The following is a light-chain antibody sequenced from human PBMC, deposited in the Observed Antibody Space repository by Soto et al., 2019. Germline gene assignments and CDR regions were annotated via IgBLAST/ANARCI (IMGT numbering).Light chain of an antibody. CDR2: DAS. CDR3: QQYNSYSPWT. V-gene: IGKV1-5*01. CDR1: QSISSW. J-gene: IGKJ1*01. Sequence: IQMPQSPSTLSASVGDRVTITCRASQSISSWLAWYQQKPGRAPKLLIYDASSLESGVPSRFSGSGSGTEFTLTISSLQPDDFATYYCQQYNSYSPWTCGQGTKVEIK.